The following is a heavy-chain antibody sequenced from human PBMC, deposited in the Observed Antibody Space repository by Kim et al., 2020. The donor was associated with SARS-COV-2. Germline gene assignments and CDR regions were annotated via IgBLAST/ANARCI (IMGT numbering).Heavy chain of an antibody. Sequence: ASVKVSCKASGYTFTSYGISWVRQAPGQGLEWMGWISAYNGNTNYAQKLQGRVTMTTDTSTSTAYMELRSLRSDDTAVYYCARDSQQWELLPDYYGMDVWGQGTTVTVSS. D-gene: IGHD1-26*01. CDR2: ISAYNGNT. J-gene: IGHJ6*02. CDR1: GYTFTSYG. V-gene: IGHV1-18*04. CDR3: ARDSQQWELLPDYYGMDV.